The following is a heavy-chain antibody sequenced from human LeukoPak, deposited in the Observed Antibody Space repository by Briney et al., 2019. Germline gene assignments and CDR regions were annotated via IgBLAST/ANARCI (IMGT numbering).Heavy chain of an antibody. CDR1: GFSLSTSGVG. Sequence: KESGPTLVNPTQTLTLTCTFSGFSLSTSGVGGGWIRQPPGKALERLALIYWDDDKRYSPSLKSRLTITKDTSKNQVVLTMTNMDPVDTATYYCAHIRLATAMSLYDYWGQGTLVTVSS. CDR3: AHIRLATAMSLYDY. J-gene: IGHJ4*02. V-gene: IGHV2-5*02. CDR2: IYWDDDK. D-gene: IGHD5-18*01.